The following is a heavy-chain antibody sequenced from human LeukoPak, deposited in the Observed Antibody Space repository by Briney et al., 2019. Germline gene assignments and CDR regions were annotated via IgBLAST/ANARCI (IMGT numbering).Heavy chain of an antibody. Sequence: PGGSLRLSCAASGFTFSSYWMSWVRQAPGKGLEWVAVISYDGSNKYYADSVKGRFTISRDNSKNTLYLQMNSLRAEDTAVYYCAREGPEAEVTAIDYWGQGTLVTVSS. CDR2: ISYDGSNK. CDR1: GFTFSSYW. J-gene: IGHJ4*02. D-gene: IGHD2-21*02. CDR3: AREGPEAEVTAIDY. V-gene: IGHV3-30-3*01.